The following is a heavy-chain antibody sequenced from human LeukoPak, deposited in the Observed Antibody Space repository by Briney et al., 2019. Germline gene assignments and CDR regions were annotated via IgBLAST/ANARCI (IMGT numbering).Heavy chain of an antibody. CDR3: ARKHSSSWYSLVDY. J-gene: IGHJ4*02. CDR2: IYYSGST. Sequence: PSETLSLTCTVPGGSISSYYWSWIRQPPGKGLEWIGYIYYSGSTYYNPSLKSRITMSVDTSKNQFYLKLSSVTAADTAVYYCARKHSSSWYSLVDYWGQGTLVTVSS. CDR1: GGSISSYY. V-gene: IGHV4-59*04. D-gene: IGHD6-13*01.